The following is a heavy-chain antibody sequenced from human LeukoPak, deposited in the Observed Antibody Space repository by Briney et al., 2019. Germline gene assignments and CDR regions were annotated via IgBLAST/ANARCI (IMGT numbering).Heavy chain of an antibody. CDR1: GFTFSSSA. J-gene: IGHJ4*02. D-gene: IGHD4/OR15-4a*01. CDR2: ISNNGGYT. V-gene: IGHV3-23*01. Sequence: PGGSLRLSCAASGFTFSSSAMSWVRQAPGKGLEWVSAISNNGGYTYYADSVQGRFTISRDNSKSTLCLQMNSLRAEDTAVYYCARERDYGPADYWGQGTLVTVSS. CDR3: ARERDYGPADY.